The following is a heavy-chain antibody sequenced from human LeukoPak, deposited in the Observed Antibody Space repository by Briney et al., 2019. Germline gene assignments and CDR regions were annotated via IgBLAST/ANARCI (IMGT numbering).Heavy chain of an antibody. CDR1: GGSFSGYY. V-gene: IGHV4-34*12. Sequence: PSETLSLTCAVYGGSFSGYYWSWIRQPPGKGLEWIGEIVHSGNTKYNPSLKSRVTISVDTSKNQFSLNLTSVTAADTAVYYCARFGSSTWYKGAFDIWGRGTMVTVAS. CDR2: IVHSGNT. D-gene: IGHD6-13*01. J-gene: IGHJ3*02. CDR3: ARFGSSTWYKGAFDI.